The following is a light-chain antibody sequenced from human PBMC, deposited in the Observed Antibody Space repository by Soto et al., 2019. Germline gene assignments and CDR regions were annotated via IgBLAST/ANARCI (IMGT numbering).Light chain of an antibody. J-gene: IGKJ1*01. CDR2: GAS. V-gene: IGKV3-15*01. CDR1: QTVNSN. Sequence: EIVMTQSPATLSVSPGERATLSCRASQTVNSNLAWYQQKPGQAPRLLIYGASTRATGVPASFSGSGSGTEFTLTISSLQSEDFAVYYCQQNNNWPPTFGQGTKVEIK. CDR3: QQNNNWPPT.